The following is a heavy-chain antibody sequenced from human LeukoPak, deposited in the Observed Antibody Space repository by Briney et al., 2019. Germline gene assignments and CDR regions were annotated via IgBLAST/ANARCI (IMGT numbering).Heavy chain of an antibody. D-gene: IGHD6-19*01. Sequence: GRSLRLSCAASGFTFSSYGMHWVRQAPGKGLEWVAVIWYDGSNKYYADSVKGRFTISRDNSKNTLYLQMNSLRAEDTAVYYCAKDGSSGLDAFDIWGQGTMVTVSS. V-gene: IGHV3-33*06. J-gene: IGHJ3*02. CDR1: GFTFSSYG. CDR2: IWYDGSNK. CDR3: AKDGSSGLDAFDI.